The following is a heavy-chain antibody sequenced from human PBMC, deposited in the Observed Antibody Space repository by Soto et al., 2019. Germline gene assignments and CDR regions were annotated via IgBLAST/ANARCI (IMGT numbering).Heavy chain of an antibody. Sequence: GASVKVSCKASGYTFTSYGISWVRQAPGQGLEWMGGIIPNFGKPHYAQKFQGRASITADEYTSTAYMELSSLRSDDTAVYYCARPTLEYYYDNCGYSSDYWGQGTLVTVSS. D-gene: IGHD3-22*01. CDR3: ARPTLEYYYDNCGYSSDY. V-gene: IGHV1-69*13. J-gene: IGHJ4*02. CDR2: IIPNFGKP. CDR1: GYTFTSYG.